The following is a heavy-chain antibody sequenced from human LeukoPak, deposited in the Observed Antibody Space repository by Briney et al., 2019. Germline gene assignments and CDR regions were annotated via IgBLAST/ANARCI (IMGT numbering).Heavy chain of an antibody. V-gene: IGHV3-30*18. J-gene: IGHJ4*02. Sequence: PGRSLRLSCAASGFTFSSYGMHWVRQAPGKGLEWVAVISYDGSKKYYADSVKGRFTISRDNSKNTLYLQMNSLRAEDTAVYYCAKDGDILTDYYVHEDDYWGQGTLVTVSS. CDR1: GFTFSSYG. D-gene: IGHD3-9*01. CDR2: ISYDGSKK. CDR3: AKDGDILTDYYVHEDDY.